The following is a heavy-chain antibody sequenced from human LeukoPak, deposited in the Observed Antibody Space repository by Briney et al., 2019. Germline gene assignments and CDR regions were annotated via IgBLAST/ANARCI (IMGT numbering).Heavy chain of an antibody. J-gene: IGHJ6*03. CDR1: GYTFTGYY. V-gene: IGHV1-2*02. D-gene: IGHD3-10*02. CDR3: ATCSGSYYNCYYYYYMDV. Sequence: ASVKVSCKASGYTFTGYYMHWVRQAPGQGLEWMGWINPNSGGTNYAQKFQGRVTMTRDTSISTAYMELSRLRSDDTAVYYCATCSGSYYNCYYYYYMDVWGKGTTVTVFS. CDR2: INPNSGGT.